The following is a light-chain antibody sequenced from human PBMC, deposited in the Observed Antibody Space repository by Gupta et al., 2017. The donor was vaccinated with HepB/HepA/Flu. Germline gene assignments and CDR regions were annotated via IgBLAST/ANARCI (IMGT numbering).Light chain of an antibody. CDR3: QQRSNWLT. Sequence: IVLTQSPATLSLSPGERVTLSCRASQSVSSYLAWYQQKPGQAPRLLIYDASNRATGIPARFSGSGSGTDFTLTISSREPEDFAVYYWQQRSNWLTFGGGTKVEIK. CDR2: DAS. CDR1: QSVSSY. V-gene: IGKV3-11*01. J-gene: IGKJ4*01.